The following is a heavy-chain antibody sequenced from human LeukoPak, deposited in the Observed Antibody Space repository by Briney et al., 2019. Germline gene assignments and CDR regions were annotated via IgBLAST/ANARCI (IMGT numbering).Heavy chain of an antibody. D-gene: IGHD2-15*01. J-gene: IGHJ5*02. V-gene: IGHV3-23*01. CDR1: GFTFSSYE. CDR2: ISGSGGST. Sequence: GGSLRLSCEASGFTFSSYEMNWVRQAPGKGLEWVSAISGSGGSTYYADSVKGRFTISRDNSKNTLYLQMNSLRAEDTAVYYCAKSPYCSGGSCYYRNWFDPWGQGTLVTVSS. CDR3: AKSPYCSGGSCYYRNWFDP.